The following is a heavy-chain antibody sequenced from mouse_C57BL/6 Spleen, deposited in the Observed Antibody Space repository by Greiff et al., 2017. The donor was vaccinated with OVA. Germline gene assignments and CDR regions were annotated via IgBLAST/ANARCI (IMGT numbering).Heavy chain of an antibody. CDR3: AREKFYGFDY. V-gene: IGHV5-16*01. Sequence: DVKLVESEGGLVQPGSSMKLSCTASGFTFSDYYMDWVRQVPEQGLEWVANINYDGGSTYYLDSLKSRFIISRDNAKNILYLQMSSRKSEYTATYYCAREKFYGFDYWGQGTTLTVSS. CDR1: GFTFSDYY. J-gene: IGHJ2*01. D-gene: IGHD1-1*01. CDR2: INYDGGST.